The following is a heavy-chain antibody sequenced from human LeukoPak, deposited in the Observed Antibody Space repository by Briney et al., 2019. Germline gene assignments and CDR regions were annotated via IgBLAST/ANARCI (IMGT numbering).Heavy chain of an antibody. D-gene: IGHD3-3*01. CDR1: GFTFSSYA. CDR2: ISYDGSNK. CDR3: ARAPHGVHKGGYYFDY. V-gene: IGHV3-30-3*01. J-gene: IGHJ4*02. Sequence: GGSLRLSCAASGFTFSSYAMHWVRQAPGKGLEWVAVISYDGSNKYYADSVKGRFTISRDNSKNTLYLQMNSLRAEDTAVYYCARAPHGVHKGGYYFDYWGQGTLVTVSS.